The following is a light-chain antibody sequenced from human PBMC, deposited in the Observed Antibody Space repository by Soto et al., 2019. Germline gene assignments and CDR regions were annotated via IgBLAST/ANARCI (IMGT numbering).Light chain of an antibody. V-gene: IGKV1-39*01. CDR2: AAS. Sequence: DIQMTQSPSSLSASVGDRVTITCRASQSISNYLNWYQEKPGKAPKLLIYAASSLQSGVPSRVSGSGSGTDFTLTIGSLQPEDFATYDCQQSYSTLRTFGQGTKVEIK. J-gene: IGKJ1*01. CDR3: QQSYSTLRT. CDR1: QSISNY.